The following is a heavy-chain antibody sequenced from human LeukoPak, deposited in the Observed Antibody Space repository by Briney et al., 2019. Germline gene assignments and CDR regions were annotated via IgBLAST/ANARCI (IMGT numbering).Heavy chain of an antibody. V-gene: IGHV3-48*02. D-gene: IGHD3-3*01. J-gene: IGHJ4*02. CDR3: APTPHVLRFLEWFPG. Sequence: GGSLRLSCAASGFTFSSYSMNWVRQAPGKGLEWVSYISSSSTIYYADSVEGRFTISRDNAKNSLYLQMNSLRDEDTAVYYCAPTPHVLRFLEWFPGWGQGTLVTVSS. CDR2: ISSSSTI. CDR1: GFTFSSYS.